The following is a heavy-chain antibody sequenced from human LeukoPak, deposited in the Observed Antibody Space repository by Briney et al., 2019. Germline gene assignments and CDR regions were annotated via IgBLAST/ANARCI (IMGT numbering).Heavy chain of an antibody. Sequence: GGSLRLSCSVSGLTFYTYAMSWVRQAPGKGLEWVSSISSSSSYIYYADSVKGRFTVSRDNAKNSLYLQMNSLRAEDTAVYYCARDSGTFDYWGQGTLVTVSS. CDR2: ISSSSSYI. V-gene: IGHV3-21*01. J-gene: IGHJ4*02. D-gene: IGHD1/OR15-1a*01. CDR3: ARDSGTFDY. CDR1: GLTFYTYA.